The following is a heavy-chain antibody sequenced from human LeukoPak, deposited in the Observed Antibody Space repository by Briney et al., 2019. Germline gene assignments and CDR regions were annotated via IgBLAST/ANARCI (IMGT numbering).Heavy chain of an antibody. D-gene: IGHD4-17*01. J-gene: IGHJ4*02. V-gene: IGHV3-23*01. CDR1: GFTFSSYA. CDR3: AKHPEPRLYGDYRFDY. Sequence: PGGSLRLSCAASGFTFSSYAMSWVRLAPGRGLEWVSAISGSGGSTYYADSVKGRFTISRDNSKNTLYLQMNSLRAEDTAVYYCAKHPEPRLYGDYRFDYWGQGTLVTVSS. CDR2: ISGSGGST.